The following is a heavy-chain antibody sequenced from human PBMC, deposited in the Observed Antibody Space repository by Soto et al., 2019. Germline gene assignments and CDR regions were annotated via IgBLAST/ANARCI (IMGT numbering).Heavy chain of an antibody. Sequence: GASVKVSCKASGYTFTSYAMHWVRQAPGQRLEWMGWINAGNGNTKYSQKFQGRVTINRDTSASTAYMELSSLRSEDTAVYYCARAFTIVLMVYAPDYWDQGTLVTVSS. CDR2: INAGNGNT. D-gene: IGHD2-8*01. V-gene: IGHV1-3*01. J-gene: IGHJ4*02. CDR3: ARAFTIVLMVYAPDY. CDR1: GYTFTSYA.